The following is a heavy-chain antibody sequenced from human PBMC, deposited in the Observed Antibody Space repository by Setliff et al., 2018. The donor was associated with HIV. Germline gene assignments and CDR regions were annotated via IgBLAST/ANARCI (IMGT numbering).Heavy chain of an antibody. CDR3: ARGLSTGSLRIDY. J-gene: IGHJ4*02. V-gene: IGHV1-8*01. CDR2: MNPNSGNT. D-gene: IGHD1-1*01. CDR1: GYTFINFD. Sequence: GASVKVSCKASGYTFINFDINWVRQAPGQGLEWMGWMNPNSGNTGYAQKFQGRVTMTRDTSITTAYMEVSSLRSEDTAVYYCARGLSTGSLRIDYWGLGTLVTVS.